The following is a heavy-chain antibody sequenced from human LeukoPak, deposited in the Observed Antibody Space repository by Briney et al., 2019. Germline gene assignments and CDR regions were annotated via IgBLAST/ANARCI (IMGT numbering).Heavy chain of an antibody. CDR1: GFTFSTYS. V-gene: IGHV3-21*01. CDR2: ISPDSNYK. Sequence: GESLRLSCAASGFTFSTYSMNWLRLAPGKGLEWVSSISPDSNYKYYVDSVKGRFTISRDNAKSSLYLQMNSLRAGDTAVYYCARAVEMGSFFGLGYWGQGTLVTVSS. D-gene: IGHD3-10*01. CDR3: ARAVEMGSFFGLGY. J-gene: IGHJ4*02.